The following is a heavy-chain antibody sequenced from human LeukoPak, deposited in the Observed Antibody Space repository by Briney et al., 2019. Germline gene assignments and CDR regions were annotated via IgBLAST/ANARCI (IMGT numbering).Heavy chain of an antibody. Sequence: GGSLRLSCAASGFTLSSYGMHWVRQAPGKGLEWVTFIRYDGSNKYCADSVKGRFTISRDNSKNTLSVHMNSLRAEDTAAYNCAKGGHAVYGDYSHLWYFDLWGRGTLVTVSS. CDR1: GFTLSSYG. J-gene: IGHJ2*01. V-gene: IGHV3-30*02. CDR3: AKGGHAVYGDYSHLWYFDL. CDR2: IRYDGSNK. D-gene: IGHD4-17*01.